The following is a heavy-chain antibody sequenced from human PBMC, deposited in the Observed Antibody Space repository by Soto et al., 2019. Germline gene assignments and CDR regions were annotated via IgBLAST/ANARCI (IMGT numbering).Heavy chain of an antibody. D-gene: IGHD3-16*01. CDR1: GGSISSYY. Sequence: SETLSLTCTVSGGSISSYYWSWIRQPPGKGLEWIGYIYYSGGTNYNPSLKSRVTISVDTSKNQFSLKLSSVTAADTAVYYCARARFGEGYYYYMDVWGKGTTVTVSS. J-gene: IGHJ6*03. CDR3: ARARFGEGYYYYMDV. CDR2: IYYSGGT. V-gene: IGHV4-59*01.